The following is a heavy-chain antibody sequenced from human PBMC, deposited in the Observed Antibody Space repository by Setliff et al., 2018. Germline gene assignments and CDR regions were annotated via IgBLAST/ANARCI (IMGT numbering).Heavy chain of an antibody. V-gene: IGHV3-33*08. CDR1: GFTFSTYR. CDR3: ARTCSGSGCYAGLES. Sequence: WGSLRLSCAASGFTFSTYRMHWVRQAPGKGLEWVAVIWDDGVKKYHADSVKGRFTISRDNSKNTLYLQMNSLRPEDTAVYYCARTCSGSGCYAGLESWGQGTPVTVS. D-gene: IGHD2-15*01. CDR2: IWDDGVKK. J-gene: IGHJ4*02.